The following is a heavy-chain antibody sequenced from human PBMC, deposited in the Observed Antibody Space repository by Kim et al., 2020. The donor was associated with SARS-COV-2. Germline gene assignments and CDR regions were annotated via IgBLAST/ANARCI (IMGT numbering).Heavy chain of an antibody. Sequence: ADSVKGRFTISRDKSKNTLYLQMNSLRAEDTAVYYCAKARLYYDFWSVDYWGQGTLVTVSS. CDR3: AKARLYYDFWSVDY. D-gene: IGHD3-3*01. J-gene: IGHJ4*02. V-gene: IGHV3-30*02.